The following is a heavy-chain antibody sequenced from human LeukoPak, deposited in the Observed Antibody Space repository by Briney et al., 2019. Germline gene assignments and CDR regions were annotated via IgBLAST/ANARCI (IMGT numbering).Heavy chain of an antibody. Sequence: SETLSLTCTVSGGSISSYYWSWIRQPPGKGLEWIGYIYYSGSTNYNPYLKSRVVISVDTSRNQFSLKLSSVTAADTAVYYCATLPFGGPRRVFYYWGQGIPVTVSS. V-gene: IGHV4-59*01. CDR2: IYYSGST. J-gene: IGHJ4*02. D-gene: IGHD3-16*01. CDR1: GGSISSYY. CDR3: ATLPFGGPRRVFYY.